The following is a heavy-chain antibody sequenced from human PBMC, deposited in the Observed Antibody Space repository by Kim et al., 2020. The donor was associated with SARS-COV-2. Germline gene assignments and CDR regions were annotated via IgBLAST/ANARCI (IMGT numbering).Heavy chain of an antibody. Sequence: YYTDAVRGRVTISRDNSRYTLYLQLNSLRVEDTAVDYCVTDPYGYKYYFDYWGQGTPVTVSS. CDR3: VTDPYGYKYYFDY. V-gene: IGHV3-23*01. J-gene: IGHJ4*02. D-gene: IGHD5-18*01.